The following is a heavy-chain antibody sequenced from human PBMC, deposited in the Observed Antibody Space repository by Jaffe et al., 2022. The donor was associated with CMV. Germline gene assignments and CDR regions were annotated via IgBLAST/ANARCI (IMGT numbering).Heavy chain of an antibody. CDR1: GGTFSSYA. J-gene: IGHJ5*02. V-gene: IGHV1-69*09. CDR3: ARERDLTTETFNWFDP. CDR2: IIPILGIA. Sequence: QVQLVQSGAEVKKPGSSVKVSCKASGGTFSSYAISWVRQAPGQGLEWMGRIIPILGIANYAQKFQGRVTITADKSTSTAYMELSSLRSEDTAVYYCARERDLTTETFNWFDPWGQGTLVTVSS. D-gene: IGHD4-4*01.